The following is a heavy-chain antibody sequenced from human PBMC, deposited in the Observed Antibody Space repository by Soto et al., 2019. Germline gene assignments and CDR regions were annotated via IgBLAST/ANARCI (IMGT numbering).Heavy chain of an antibody. CDR2: IYTSGNS. V-gene: IGHV4-4*07. J-gene: IGHJ6*02. CDR1: GGSISSYY. D-gene: IGHD3-10*01. Sequence: SETLSLTCTVSGGSISSYYWSWIRQPAGKGLEWIGRIYTSGNSHSNPSLKSRVTMSVDMSKNQFSLNLSSVTAADTAVYYCARARSSVPSRRGIGYYGMDVWGQGTTVTGSS. CDR3: ARARSSVPSRRGIGYYGMDV.